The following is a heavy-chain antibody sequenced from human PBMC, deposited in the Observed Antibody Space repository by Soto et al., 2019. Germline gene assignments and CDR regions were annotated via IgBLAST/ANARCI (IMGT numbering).Heavy chain of an antibody. J-gene: IGHJ4*02. D-gene: IGHD3-10*01. Sequence: QVQLVESGGGVVQPGRSLRLSCAASGFTFSSYGMHWVRQAPGKGLEWVAVIWYDGSNKDYADSVKGRFTISRDNSKHTRFPQMKSLRAGDTAVYCCARDVMVRGVMVDWGRGTLVPVPS. CDR2: IWYDGSNK. V-gene: IGHV3-33*01. CDR3: ARDVMVRGVMVD. CDR1: GFTFSSYG.